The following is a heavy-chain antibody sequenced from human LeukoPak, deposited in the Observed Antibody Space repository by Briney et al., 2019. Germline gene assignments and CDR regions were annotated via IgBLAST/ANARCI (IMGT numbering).Heavy chain of an antibody. J-gene: IGHJ4*02. V-gene: IGHV3-48*03. CDR3: AREIGLRFDF. CDR1: EFTFSSYE. CDR2: ISSSGNSI. Sequence: GGSLRLSCVASEFTFSSYEMNWVRQAPGKGLEWVSYISSSGNSIYYADSVKGRFTISRDNAKNSLYLQMNSLRAEDTAVFYCAREIGLRFDFWGQGTLVTVSS. D-gene: IGHD5/OR15-5a*01.